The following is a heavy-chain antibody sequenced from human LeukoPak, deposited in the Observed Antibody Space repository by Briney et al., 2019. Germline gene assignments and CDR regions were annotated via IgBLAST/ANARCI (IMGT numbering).Heavy chain of an antibody. D-gene: IGHD4-23*01. CDR3: ARHTTVGGSLRFDY. CDR1: GYGFSSYW. Sequence: GESLKISCKGSGYGFSSYWIGWVRQMPGKGLEYMGIICPGDSDTRYSQSFQGQVTISADKSITTAYLQWSSLKASDAAMYYCARHTTVGGSLRFDYWGQGTLVSVSS. J-gene: IGHJ4*02. V-gene: IGHV5-51*01. CDR2: ICPGDSDT.